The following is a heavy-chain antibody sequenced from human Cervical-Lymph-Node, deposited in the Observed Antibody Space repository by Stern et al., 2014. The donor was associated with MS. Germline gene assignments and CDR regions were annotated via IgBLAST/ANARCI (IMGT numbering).Heavy chain of an antibody. V-gene: IGHV4-61*02. Sequence: QVQLQESGPGLVKPSQTLSLTCTVSGGSISSGSYYWSWIRQPAGKGLEWIGRIYTSGSTNYNPSLKSRVTISVDTSKHQFSLKLTSGTAADTAVYYCARAHPYDFWSGYYDYWGQGTLVTVSS. D-gene: IGHD3-3*01. J-gene: IGHJ4*02. CDR1: GGSISSGSYY. CDR3: ARAHPYDFWSGYYDY. CDR2: IYTSGST.